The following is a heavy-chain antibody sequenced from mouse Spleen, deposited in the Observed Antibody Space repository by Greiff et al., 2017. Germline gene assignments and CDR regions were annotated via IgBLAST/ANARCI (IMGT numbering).Heavy chain of an antibody. CDR1: GYSITSGYY. J-gene: IGHJ4*01. Sequence: EVKLQESGPGLVKPSQSLSLTCSVTGYSITSGYYWNWIRQFPGNKLEWMGYISYDGSNNYNPSLKNRISITRDTSKNQFFLKLNSVTTEDTATYYCARDGVGAMDYWGQGTSVTVSS. D-gene: IGHD1-1*02. CDR3: ARDGVGAMDY. CDR2: ISYDGSN. V-gene: IGHV3-6*01.